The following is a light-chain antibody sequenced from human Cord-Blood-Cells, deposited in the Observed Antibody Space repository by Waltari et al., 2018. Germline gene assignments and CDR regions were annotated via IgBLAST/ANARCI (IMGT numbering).Light chain of an antibody. V-gene: IGKV4-1*01. Sequence: DIVMTQSPDSLAVSLGERATINCKSSQSVLYSSNNKNYLAWYQQKPGQPPKLLIYWASXXXXXXXXXFSGSGSGTDFTLTISSLQAEDVAVYYCQQYYSTPYTFGQGTKLEIK. J-gene: IGKJ2*01. CDR3: QQYYSTPYT. CDR2: WAS. CDR1: QSVLYSSNNKNY.